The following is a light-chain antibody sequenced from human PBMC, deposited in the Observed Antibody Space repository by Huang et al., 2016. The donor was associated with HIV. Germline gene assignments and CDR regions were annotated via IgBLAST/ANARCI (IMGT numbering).Light chain of an antibody. CDR1: QSVLYRSDNKNY. Sequence: DIVMTQSPDSMAVSLGERATINCKSSQSVLYRSDNKNYLAWYKQKPGQPPKLLIYWASTREYGVPDRYTGSGSGTDFSLTISSLQAEDVAVYYCQQYDTSPWTFGQGTKVEIK. V-gene: IGKV4-1*01. CDR2: WAS. J-gene: IGKJ1*01. CDR3: QQYDTSPWT.